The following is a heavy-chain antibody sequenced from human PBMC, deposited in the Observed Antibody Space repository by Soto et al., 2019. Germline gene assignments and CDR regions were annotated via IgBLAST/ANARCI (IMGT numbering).Heavy chain of an antibody. J-gene: IGHJ6*02. CDR3: ARHGGDCGGDCYSDSYYYYGMDV. CDR1: GYSFTSYW. V-gene: IGHV5-51*01. Sequence: LKISCKGSGYSFTSYWIGWVRQMPGKGLEWMGIIYPGDSDTRYSPSLQGQVTISADKSISTAYLQWSSLKASDTAMYYCARHGGDCGGDCYSDSYYYYGMDVWGQGTTVTVS. CDR2: IYPGDSDT. D-gene: IGHD2-21*02.